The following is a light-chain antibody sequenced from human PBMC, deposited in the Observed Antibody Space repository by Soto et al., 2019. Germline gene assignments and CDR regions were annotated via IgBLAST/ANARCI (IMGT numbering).Light chain of an antibody. Sequence: EIVLTQPPGTLSLSPGERATPSCRASQSVSSSYLAWYQQKPGQAPRLLIYGASTRATGIPARFSGSGSGTEFTLTISSLQSEDFAVYYCQQRSNWPPITFGQGTRLEIK. CDR1: QSVSSSY. CDR3: QQRSNWPPIT. J-gene: IGKJ5*01. V-gene: IGKV3D-20*02. CDR2: GAS.